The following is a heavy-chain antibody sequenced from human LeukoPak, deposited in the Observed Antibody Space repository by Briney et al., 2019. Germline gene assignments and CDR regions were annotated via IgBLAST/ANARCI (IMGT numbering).Heavy chain of an antibody. CDR1: GYTFTAYF. V-gene: IGHV1-2*06. J-gene: IGHJ4*02. CDR2: IYPNSGST. CDR3: ARDVLSNPFDY. Sequence: ASVKVSCKASGYTFTAYFVHWVRQAPGQGLEWMGRIYPNSGSTNYAQKFQGRVTMTRDTSINAAYMELSNLGSDDTAVYYCARDVLSNPFDYWGQGTLVTVSS. D-gene: IGHD3-16*01.